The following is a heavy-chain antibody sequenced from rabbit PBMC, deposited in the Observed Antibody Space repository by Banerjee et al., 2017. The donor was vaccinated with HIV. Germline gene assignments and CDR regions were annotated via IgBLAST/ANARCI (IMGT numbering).Heavy chain of an antibody. Sequence: HEQLEESGGDLVKPEGSLTLTCKASGFDFSSNAMCWVRQAPGKGLEWIACIDAGSSGSTYYASWAKGRFTTSKTSSTTVTLQMTSLAAADTATYFCASDQSSGYYGMDLWGPGTLVTVS. D-gene: IGHD1-1*01. CDR3: ASDQSSGYYGMDL. V-gene: IGHV1S45*01. CDR2: IDAGSSGST. J-gene: IGHJ6*01. CDR1: GFDFSSNA.